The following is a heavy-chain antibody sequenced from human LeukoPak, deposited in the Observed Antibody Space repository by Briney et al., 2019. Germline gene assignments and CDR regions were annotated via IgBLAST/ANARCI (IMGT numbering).Heavy chain of an antibody. CDR2: NGGST. D-gene: IGHD2/OR15-2a*01. Sequence: PGGSLRLSCAASGFTFDDYGMSWVRQAPGKGLEWVSRNGGSTGYADSVKGRFTISRDNAKNSLYLQMNSLRAEDTALYYCARGLTLSNRCFDYWGQGTLVTVSS. CDR1: GFTFDDYG. CDR3: ARGLTLSNRCFDY. V-gene: IGHV3-20*04. J-gene: IGHJ4*02.